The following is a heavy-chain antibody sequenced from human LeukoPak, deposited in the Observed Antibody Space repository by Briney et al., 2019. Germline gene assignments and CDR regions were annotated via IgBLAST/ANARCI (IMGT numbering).Heavy chain of an antibody. V-gene: IGHV4-59*08. J-gene: IGHJ4*02. CDR1: GGSISSYY. CDR3: ARLYEMATIDS. D-gene: IGHD5-24*01. CDR2: IYYSGST. Sequence: SETLSLTCTVSGGSISSYYWSWIRQPPGKGLEWIGYIYYSGSTYYNPSLKSRVTISVDTSKNQFSLKLSSVTAADTAVYYCARLYEMATIDSWGQGTLVTVSS.